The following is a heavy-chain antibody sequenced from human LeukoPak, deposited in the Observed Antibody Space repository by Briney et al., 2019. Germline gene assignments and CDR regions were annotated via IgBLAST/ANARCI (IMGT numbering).Heavy chain of an antibody. J-gene: IGHJ1*01. Sequence: SETLSLTCTVSGGSISIYYWSWIRQPPGKGLEWIGYIYYSGSTNYNPSLKSRVTISVDTSKNQFSLKLSSVTAADTAVYYCARGYSSWNPWGQGTLVTVSS. D-gene: IGHD6-13*01. V-gene: IGHV4-59*01. CDR3: ARGYSSWNP. CDR2: IYYSGST. CDR1: GGSISIYY.